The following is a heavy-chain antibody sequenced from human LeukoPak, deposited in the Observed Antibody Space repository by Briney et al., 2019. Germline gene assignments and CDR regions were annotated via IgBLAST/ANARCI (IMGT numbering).Heavy chain of an antibody. D-gene: IGHD4-23*01. Sequence: PGGSLRLSCVVSGFTFSSYSMNWVRQAPGKGLEWVSSTSNSGGYIYSADSVKGRFTISRDNARNSLYLQMNSLRAEDTAVYYCARGGNSDYWGQGTLVTVSS. CDR1: GFTFSSYS. CDR3: ARGGNSDY. V-gene: IGHV3-21*01. J-gene: IGHJ4*02. CDR2: TSNSGGYI.